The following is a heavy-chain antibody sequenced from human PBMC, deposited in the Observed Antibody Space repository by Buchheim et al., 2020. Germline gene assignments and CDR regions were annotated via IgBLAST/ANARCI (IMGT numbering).Heavy chain of an antibody. CDR3: AREVDSSGYSYVNFFDY. CDR2: IYYRGIT. J-gene: IGHJ4*02. D-gene: IGHD3-22*01. V-gene: IGHV4-39*02. CDR1: GGSISSNDYY. Sequence: QLQLQESGPGLVKPSETLSLTCTVSGGSISSNDYYWGWIRQPPGKGLEWIGTIYYRGITYYKSSLKSRVTISVDTSKNQFSLRLSSVTAADTAVYYCAREVDSSGYSYVNFFDYWGQGTL.